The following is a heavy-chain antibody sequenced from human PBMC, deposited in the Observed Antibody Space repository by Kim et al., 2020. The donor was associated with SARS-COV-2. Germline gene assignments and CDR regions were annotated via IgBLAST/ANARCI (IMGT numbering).Heavy chain of an antibody. Sequence: ASVKVSCKASGYTFTSYDINWVRQATGQGLEWMGWMNPNSGNTGYAQKFQGRVTMTRNTSISTAYMELSSLRSEDTAVYYCARWGYYGSGSYYNVWWFDPWGQGTLVTVSS. CDR2: MNPNSGNT. CDR1: GYTFTSYD. V-gene: IGHV1-8*01. D-gene: IGHD3-10*01. J-gene: IGHJ5*02. CDR3: ARWGYYGSGSYYNVWWFDP.